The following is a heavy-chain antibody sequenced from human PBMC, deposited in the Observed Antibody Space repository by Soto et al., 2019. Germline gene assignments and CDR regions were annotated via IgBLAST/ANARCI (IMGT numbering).Heavy chain of an antibody. CDR3: ARRGQYSSSWYTRPGYYYYGMDV. V-gene: IGHV1-69*13. Sequence: GASVKVSCKASGGTFSSYAISWVRQAPGQGLEWMGGIIPIFGTANYAQKFQGRVTITADESTSTAYMELSSLRSEDTAVYYCARRGQYSSSWYTRPGYYYYGMDVWGQGTTVIVSS. CDR1: GGTFSSYA. CDR2: IIPIFGTA. D-gene: IGHD6-13*01. J-gene: IGHJ6*02.